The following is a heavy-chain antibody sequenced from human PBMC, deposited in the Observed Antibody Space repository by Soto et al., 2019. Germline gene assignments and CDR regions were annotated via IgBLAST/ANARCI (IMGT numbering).Heavy chain of an antibody. V-gene: IGHV3-23*01. Sequence: EVQLLESGGGLVQPGGSLRLSCAASGFTFSNYAMSWVRQAPGKGLEWVSTISTSGGSTYSAESVKGRFTISRDNSKNTLYLQMNSLRAEDTAVYYCARDGLGAYTYGSYYFDYWGQGTLVTVSS. J-gene: IGHJ4*02. CDR1: GFTFSNYA. CDR3: ARDGLGAYTYGSYYFDY. D-gene: IGHD5-18*01. CDR2: ISTSGGST.